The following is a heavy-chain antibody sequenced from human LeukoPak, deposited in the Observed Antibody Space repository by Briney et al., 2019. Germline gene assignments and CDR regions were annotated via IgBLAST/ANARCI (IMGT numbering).Heavy chain of an antibody. Sequence: ASVKVSCLASVYTFTGYFMHWVRQAPGQGREWMGWIYPNRGGTNYAQKFQGRATMTRDTPISTAYMELSRLRPDDTAVYYCARAIAAAGKFGYFVLWGRGTLVTVSS. CDR3: ARAIAAAGKFGYFVL. J-gene: IGHJ2*01. V-gene: IGHV1-2*02. CDR2: IYPNRGGT. CDR1: VYTFTGYF. D-gene: IGHD6-13*01.